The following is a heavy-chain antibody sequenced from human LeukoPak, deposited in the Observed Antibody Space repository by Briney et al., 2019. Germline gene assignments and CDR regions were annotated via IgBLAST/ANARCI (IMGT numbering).Heavy chain of an antibody. J-gene: IGHJ4*02. Sequence: PGRSLRLSCAASGFTFSSYGMHWVRQAPGKGLEWVAVIWYDGSNKYYADSVKGRFTISRDNSKNTLYLQMNSLRAEDTAVYYCARVTVTTLDFDYWGQGTLVTVSS. CDR2: IWYDGSNK. CDR3: ARVTVTTLDFDY. V-gene: IGHV3-33*01. D-gene: IGHD4-17*01. CDR1: GFTFSSYG.